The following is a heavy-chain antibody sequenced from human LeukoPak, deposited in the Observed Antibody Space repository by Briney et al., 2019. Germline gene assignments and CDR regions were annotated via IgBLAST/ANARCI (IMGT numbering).Heavy chain of an antibody. D-gene: IGHD3-10*01. V-gene: IGHV4-38-2*02. CDR3: ARDRGVRGIMDY. Sequence: GSLRLSCAASGFSFSSYSMNWVRQAPGKGLEWIGSIYHSGSTYYNPSLKSRVTISVDTSKNQFSLKLTSVTAADTAVYYCARDRGVRGIMDYWGQGILVTVSS. J-gene: IGHJ4*01. CDR1: GFSFSSYS. CDR2: IYHSGST.